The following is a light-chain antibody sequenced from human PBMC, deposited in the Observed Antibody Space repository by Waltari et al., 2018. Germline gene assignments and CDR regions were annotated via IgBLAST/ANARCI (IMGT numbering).Light chain of an antibody. CDR1: SGHSSNI. CDR3: QTGGHGTWV. J-gene: IGLJ3*02. CDR2: VNSDGSH. V-gene: IGLV4-69*01. Sequence: QLVVTQSPSASASLGASVKPTCTLSSGHSSNIIACLQQQPEKGPRYLMKVNSDGSHSRGDEIPDRFSGSSSGAERHLTISSLQAEDEADYYCQTGGHGTWVFGGGTKLTVL.